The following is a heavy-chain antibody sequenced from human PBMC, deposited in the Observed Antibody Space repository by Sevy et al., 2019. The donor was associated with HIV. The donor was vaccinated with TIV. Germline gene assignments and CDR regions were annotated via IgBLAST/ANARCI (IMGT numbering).Heavy chain of an antibody. Sequence: GESLRLSCAASGFIFSTSPMHWVRQAPGKGLECVAILSYDDSDENYADSVKGRFTISRDNSKNTLYLQMNSLRTEDTAVYYCAKDDLGSIDYWGQGTLVTVSS. CDR2: LSYDDSDE. CDR1: GFIFSTSP. V-gene: IGHV3-30-3*02. CDR3: AKDDLGSIDY. J-gene: IGHJ4*02. D-gene: IGHD3-10*01.